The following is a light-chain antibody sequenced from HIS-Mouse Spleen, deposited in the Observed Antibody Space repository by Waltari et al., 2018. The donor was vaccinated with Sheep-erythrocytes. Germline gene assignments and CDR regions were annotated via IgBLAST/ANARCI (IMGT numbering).Light chain of an antibody. V-gene: IGLV3-25*03. CDR1: ALPKQY. CDR3: QSADSSGTYV. Sequence: SYELTQPPSVSVSPGQTARITCSGDALPKQYAYWYQQKPGQAPVLVIYKDTERPSVIPERVSGSSSGTTVTLTISGVHAEDEADYYCQSADSSGTYVFGTGTKVTVL. J-gene: IGLJ1*01. CDR2: KDT.